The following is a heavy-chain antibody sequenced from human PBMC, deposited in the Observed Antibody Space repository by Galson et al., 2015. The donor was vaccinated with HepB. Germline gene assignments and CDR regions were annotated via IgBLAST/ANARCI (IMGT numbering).Heavy chain of an antibody. V-gene: IGHV3-7*03. Sequence: SLRLSCAASGFTFSSYWMSWVRQAPGKGLEWVANIKQDGSEKYYVDSVKGRFTISRDNAKNSLYLQMNSLRAEDTAVYYCARELVGALGDYFDYWGQGTLVTVSS. CDR2: IKQDGSEK. D-gene: IGHD1-26*01. CDR3: ARELVGALGDYFDY. J-gene: IGHJ4*02. CDR1: GFTFSSYW.